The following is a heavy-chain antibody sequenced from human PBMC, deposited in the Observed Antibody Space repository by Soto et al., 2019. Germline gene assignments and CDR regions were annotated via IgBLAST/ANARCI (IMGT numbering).Heavy chain of an antibody. CDR1: GFTFSNYA. V-gene: IGHV3-23*01. CDR3: AKTGEQHAVLDY. J-gene: IGHJ4*02. CDR2: ISGSAGTT. D-gene: IGHD3-16*01. Sequence: EVQLLESGGGLVQPGGSLRLSSAASGFTFSNYAMSWVRQAPGKGLEWVSSISGSAGTTYYADSVKGRFTISRDNSKNTLYLQLNSLRAEDTAVYYCAKTGEQHAVLDYWGQGTLVTVSS.